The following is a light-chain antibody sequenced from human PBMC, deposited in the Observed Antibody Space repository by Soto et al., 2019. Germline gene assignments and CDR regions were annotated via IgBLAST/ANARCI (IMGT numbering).Light chain of an antibody. Sequence: QSALTQPASLSGSPGQSITISCTGASSDIGAYDYVSWFQQHPGKAPKLMISEVNNRPSGVSNRFSGSKSGNTAYLTISGLQVEDEAKYFCFSFTTTSTHVFGTGTKVTV. CDR1: SSDIGAYDY. CDR2: EVN. V-gene: IGLV2-14*01. J-gene: IGLJ1*01. CDR3: FSFTTTSTHV.